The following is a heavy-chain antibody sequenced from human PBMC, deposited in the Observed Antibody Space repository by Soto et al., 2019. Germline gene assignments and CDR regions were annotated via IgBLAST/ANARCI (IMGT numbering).Heavy chain of an antibody. CDR3: AREGYCSGGSCSDDAFDI. D-gene: IGHD2-15*01. Sequence: QVQLVQSGAEVKKPGASVKVSCKASGYTFTGYYMHWVRQAPGQGLEWMGWINPNSGGTDYAQKFQGWVTMTRDTSISTGYMEMSRLRSDDLAVYYCAREGYCSGGSCSDDAFDIWGQGTMVTVSS. CDR1: GYTFTGYY. V-gene: IGHV1-2*04. CDR2: INPNSGGT. J-gene: IGHJ3*02.